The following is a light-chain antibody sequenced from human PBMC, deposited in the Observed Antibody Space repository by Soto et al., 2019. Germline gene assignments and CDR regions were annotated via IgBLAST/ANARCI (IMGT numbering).Light chain of an antibody. V-gene: IGKV3-11*01. CDR1: QNVDSKY. J-gene: IGKJ4*01. Sequence: IVLTQSPGTLSLSPGERATLSCMASQNVDSKYLAWYKQQPGQAPRLLSYDAFNRATGIPARVSGSGAGTDFTLTISSLEPEDFAVYYCQHRSNWPLTFGGGTKVDIK. CDR3: QHRSNWPLT. CDR2: DAF.